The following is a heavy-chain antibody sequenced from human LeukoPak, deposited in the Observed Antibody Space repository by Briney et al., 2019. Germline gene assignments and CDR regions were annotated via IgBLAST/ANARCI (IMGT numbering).Heavy chain of an antibody. J-gene: IGHJ4*02. CDR3: ANYKRGPTYYFES. CDR1: RFTFSSYT. D-gene: IGHD3-10*01. Sequence: GGSPRLSSAAPRFTFSSYTMSWVRQGPGKRLEWVSVIATSGGTFYAESLRDRFAISRDNCKNTVFLQMSSLRAEDTATYYCANYKRGPTYYFESWGQGTLVTVSS. CDR2: IATSGGT. V-gene: IGHV3-23*01.